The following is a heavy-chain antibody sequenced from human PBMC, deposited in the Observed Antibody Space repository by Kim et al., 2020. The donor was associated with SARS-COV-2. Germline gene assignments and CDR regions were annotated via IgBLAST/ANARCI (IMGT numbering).Heavy chain of an antibody. CDR3: ARPYYYDSSGYYYLENWFDP. V-gene: IGHV1-2*06. J-gene: IGHJ5*02. Sequence: ASVKVSCKASGYTFTGYYMHWVRQAPGQGLEWMGRINPNSGGTNYAQKFQGRVTMTRDTSISTAYMELSRLRSDDTAVYYCARPYYYDSSGYYYLENWFDPWGQGTLVTVSS. D-gene: IGHD3-22*01. CDR2: INPNSGGT. CDR1: GYTFTGYY.